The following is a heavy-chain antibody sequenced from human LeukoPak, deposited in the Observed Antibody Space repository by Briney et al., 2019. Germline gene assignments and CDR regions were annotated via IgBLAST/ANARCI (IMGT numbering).Heavy chain of an antibody. V-gene: IGHV4-39*07. Sequence: SETLSLTCTVSGGSISSTTYYWAWIRQSPGEGLEWIGSIYYGGSTYYNPSLKSRVTISVDTSKNQFSLKLSSVTAADTAVYYCASLSVVAAIRDWFDPWGQGTLVTVPS. J-gene: IGHJ5*02. CDR3: ASLSVVAAIRDWFDP. CDR2: IYYGGST. D-gene: IGHD2-15*01. CDR1: GGSISSTTYY.